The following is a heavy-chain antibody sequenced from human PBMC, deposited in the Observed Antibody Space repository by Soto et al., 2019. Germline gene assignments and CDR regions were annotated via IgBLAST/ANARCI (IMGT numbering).Heavy chain of an antibody. Sequence: EVQLVESGGGLVQPGGSLRLSCAASGFTFSSYSMNWVRQAPGKGLEWVSYISSSSSTRYYADSVKGRITISRDNAKNSLYLQMNSLRDEDTAVYYCARVRRAAAGTFGMDVWGQGTTVTVSS. V-gene: IGHV3-48*02. J-gene: IGHJ6*02. CDR2: ISSSSSTR. CDR3: ARVRRAAAGTFGMDV. CDR1: GFTFSSYS. D-gene: IGHD6-13*01.